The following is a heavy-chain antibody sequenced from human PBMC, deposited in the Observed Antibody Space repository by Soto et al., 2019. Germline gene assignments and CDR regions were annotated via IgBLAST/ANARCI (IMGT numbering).Heavy chain of an antibody. Sequence: GASVKVSCKASGYTFTGYYMHWVRQAPGQGLDWMGWINPNSGGTNYAQKFQGWVTMTRDTSISTAYMELSRLRSDDTAVYYCARSIAAPNAFDIWGQETMVTVSS. V-gene: IGHV1-2*04. CDR3: ARSIAAPNAFDI. J-gene: IGHJ3*02. CDR1: GYTFTGYY. D-gene: IGHD6-6*01. CDR2: INPNSGGT.